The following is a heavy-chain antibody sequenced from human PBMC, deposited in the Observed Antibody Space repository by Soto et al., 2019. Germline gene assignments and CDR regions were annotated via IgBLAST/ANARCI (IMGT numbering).Heavy chain of an antibody. D-gene: IGHD5-12*01. CDR3: ARVLYCAYDYVERGYYYYYMDV. CDR2: IIPIFGTA. CDR1: GGTFSSYA. Sequence: SVKVSCKASGGTFSSYAISWVRQAPGQGLEWMGGIIPIFGTANYAQKFQGRVTITADESTSTAYMELSSLRSEDTAVYYCARVLYCAYDYVERGYYYYYMDVWGKGTTVTVSS. J-gene: IGHJ6*03. V-gene: IGHV1-69*13.